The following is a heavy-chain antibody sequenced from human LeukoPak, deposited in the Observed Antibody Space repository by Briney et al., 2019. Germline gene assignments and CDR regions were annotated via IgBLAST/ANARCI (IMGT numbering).Heavy chain of an antibody. Sequence: GGSLRLSCAAPGFTFSSYAMSWVRQAPGKGLEWVSYISSSSSTIYYADSVKGRFTISRDNAKNSLYLQMNSLRAEDTAVYYCATSGGLFGAFDIWGQGTMVTVSS. J-gene: IGHJ3*02. CDR1: GFTFSSYA. CDR2: ISSSSSTI. V-gene: IGHV3-48*01. D-gene: IGHD2-21*01. CDR3: ATSGGLFGAFDI.